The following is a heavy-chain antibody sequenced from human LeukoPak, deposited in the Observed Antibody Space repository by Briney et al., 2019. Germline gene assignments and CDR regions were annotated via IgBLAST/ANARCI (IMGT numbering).Heavy chain of an antibody. Sequence: GASVKVSCKASGYTFTSYDINWVRQATGQGLEWMGWMNPNSGNTGYAQKFQGRVTMTRNTSISTAYMELSSLRSEDTAVYYCARRAGYCSGGSCLLNWFDPWGQGTLVTVSS. CDR3: ARRAGYCSGGSCLLNWFDP. J-gene: IGHJ5*02. V-gene: IGHV1-8*01. D-gene: IGHD2-15*01. CDR1: GYTFTSYD. CDR2: MNPNSGNT.